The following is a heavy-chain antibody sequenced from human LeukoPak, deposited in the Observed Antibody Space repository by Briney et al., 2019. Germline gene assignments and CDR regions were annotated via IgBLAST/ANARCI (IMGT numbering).Heavy chain of an antibody. V-gene: IGHV3-74*01. D-gene: IGHD3-22*01. CDR3: AKYPTYYYDSSGYYGHLYFDY. CDR2: INNDGST. J-gene: IGHJ4*02. Sequence: GGSLRLSCAASGFTFSSYWMHWVRQAPGKGLVWVSLINNDGSTNYADSVKGRFTISRDNPKNTLYLQMNSLRAEDTAVYYCAKYPTYYYDSSGYYGHLYFDYWGQGTLVTVSS. CDR1: GFTFSSYW.